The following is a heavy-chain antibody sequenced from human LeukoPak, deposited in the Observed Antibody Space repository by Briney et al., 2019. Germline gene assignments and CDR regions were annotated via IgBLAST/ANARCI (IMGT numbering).Heavy chain of an antibody. Sequence: GGSLRLSCAASGFTFCSYWMNWARQAPGKGLEWVASINHNGNVNYYVDSVTGRFTISRDNAKNSLYLQMSNLRAEDTAVYFCARGGGLDVWGQGATVTVSS. CDR3: ARGGGLDV. J-gene: IGHJ6*02. CDR1: GFTFCSYW. V-gene: IGHV3-7*03. D-gene: IGHD5-12*01. CDR2: INHNGNVN.